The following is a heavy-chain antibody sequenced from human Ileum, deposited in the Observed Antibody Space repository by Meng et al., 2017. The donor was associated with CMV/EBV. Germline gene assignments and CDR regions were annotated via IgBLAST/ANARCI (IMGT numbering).Heavy chain of an antibody. J-gene: IGHJ5*02. CDR3: ARGRGVQRWLQGSWFDP. D-gene: IGHD5-24*01. Sequence: QLQESGPRLPQPSETLSLTCTVPGGSLTSYYWTWIRQPAGKGLEWSGRIHPTGTTDDNPSLRSRVSMSLDKSKNQFSLKLTSMTAADTAFYYCARGRGVQRWLQGSWFDPWGQGTLVTVSS. CDR2: IHPTGTT. V-gene: IGHV4-4*07. CDR1: GGSLTSYY.